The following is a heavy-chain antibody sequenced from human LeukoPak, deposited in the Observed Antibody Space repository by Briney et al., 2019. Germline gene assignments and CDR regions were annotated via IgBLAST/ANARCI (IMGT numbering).Heavy chain of an antibody. CDR1: GFTFRSYA. Sequence: GGSLRLSCEASGFTFRSYAMSWVRQAPGKGLEWVSVIYSGGSTYYADSVKGRFTISRDNSKNTLYLQVNSLRAEDTAVYYCASDYPPFHYWGQGTLVTVSS. V-gene: IGHV3-53*01. J-gene: IGHJ4*02. CDR3: ASDYPPFHY. CDR2: IYSGGST.